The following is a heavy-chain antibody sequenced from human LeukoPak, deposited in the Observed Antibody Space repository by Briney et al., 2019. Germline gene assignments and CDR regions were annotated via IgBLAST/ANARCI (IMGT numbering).Heavy chain of an antibody. CDR2: IIPIVGIA. CDR1: GGTFSSYA. D-gene: IGHD5-24*01. V-gene: IGHV1-69*04. Sequence: SVKVSCKASGGTFSSYATSWVRQAPGQGLEWMGTIIPIVGIANYAQKFQGRVTITADKSTSTAYMELSSLRSEDTAVYYCARDGEMATIYFDYWGQGTLVTVSS. J-gene: IGHJ4*02. CDR3: ARDGEMATIYFDY.